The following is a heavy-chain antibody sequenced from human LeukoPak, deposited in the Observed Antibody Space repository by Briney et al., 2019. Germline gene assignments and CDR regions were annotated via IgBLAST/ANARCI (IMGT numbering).Heavy chain of an antibody. V-gene: IGHV1-46*01. D-gene: IGHD6-19*01. CDR1: GYTFTSYY. CDR2: INPSGGST. Sequence: ASVKVSCKASGYTFTSYYMHWVRQAPGQGLEWMGIINPSGGSTSYAQKFQGRVTMTRDTSISTAYMELSRLRSDDTAVYYCARDSRYSSGWSTRHNWFDPWGQGTLVTVSS. CDR3: ARDSRYSSGWSTRHNWFDP. J-gene: IGHJ5*02.